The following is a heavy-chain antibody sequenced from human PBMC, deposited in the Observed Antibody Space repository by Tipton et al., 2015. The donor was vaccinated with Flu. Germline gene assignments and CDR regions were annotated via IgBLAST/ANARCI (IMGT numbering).Heavy chain of an antibody. CDR1: GGSISSHY. D-gene: IGHD3-16*01. J-gene: IGHJ3*02. CDR2: IYYSGSI. CDR3: AREWGDAFDI. V-gene: IGHV4-59*11. Sequence: TLSLTCTVSGGSISSHYWSWIRPPPGKGLEWIGYIYYSGSISYHPSLQSRVTISVDTSKNQFSLKLSSVTAADTAVYYCAREWGDAFDIWGQGTMVTVSS.